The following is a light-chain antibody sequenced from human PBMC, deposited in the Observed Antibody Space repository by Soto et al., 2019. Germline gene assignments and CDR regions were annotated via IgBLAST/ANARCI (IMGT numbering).Light chain of an antibody. V-gene: IGLV2-14*03. CDR2: DVT. J-gene: IGLJ1*01. Sequence: QSVLTQPASVSGSPGQSITISCTGTSSEVSGYNYVSWYQHHPGKAPKLIIYDVTNRPSGVSNPFSGSKSGNTASLTISVLQPEDEADYYCSSYTTSNTRQIVFGTGTKVTVL. CDR3: SSYTTSNTRQIV. CDR1: SSEVSGYNY.